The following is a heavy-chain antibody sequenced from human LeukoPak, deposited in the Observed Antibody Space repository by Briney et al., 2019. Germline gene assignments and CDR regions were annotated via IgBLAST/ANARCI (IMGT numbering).Heavy chain of an antibody. CDR1: GGSISSYY. D-gene: IGHD1-26*01. Sequence: SETLSLTCTVSGGSISSYYWSWIRQPPGKGLEWIGYIYYSGITNYNPSLKSRVIISVDTSKNQFSLKLSSVTAADTAVYYCVRAGRWEGRPHAFDIWGQGAMVTVSS. V-gene: IGHV4-59*01. CDR2: IYYSGIT. J-gene: IGHJ3*02. CDR3: VRAGRWEGRPHAFDI.